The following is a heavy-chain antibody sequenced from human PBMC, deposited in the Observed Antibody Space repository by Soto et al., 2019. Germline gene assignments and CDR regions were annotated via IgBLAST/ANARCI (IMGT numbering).Heavy chain of an antibody. Sequence: ASVKVSCKTYGYDFTNYGINWVRQAPGQGLEWMGWISAYNGNTNYAQKLRGRVTMTTDTSTSTAYMELRSLRSDDTAVYYCARVLGYGDYAGGYWGQGTLVTVSS. D-gene: IGHD4-17*01. CDR1: GYDFTNYG. CDR3: ARVLGYGDYAGGY. V-gene: IGHV1-18*01. J-gene: IGHJ4*02. CDR2: ISAYNGNT.